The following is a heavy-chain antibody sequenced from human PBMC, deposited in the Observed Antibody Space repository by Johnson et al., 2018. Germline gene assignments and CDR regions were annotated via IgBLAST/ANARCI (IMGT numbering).Heavy chain of an antibody. CDR1: GFTFSSYG. J-gene: IGHJ1*01. D-gene: IGHD6-19*01. CDR2: ISYDGSNK. CDR3: AKGEQWLDAGVQH. V-gene: IGHV3-30*18. Sequence: QVQLVQSGGGVVQPGRSLRLSCAASGFTFSSYGMHWVRQAPGKGLEWVAVISYDGSNKYYADSVKGRFTISRDTSKNTLYLQMNSLSAEDTAVYYCAKGEQWLDAGVQHWGQGTLVTVSS.